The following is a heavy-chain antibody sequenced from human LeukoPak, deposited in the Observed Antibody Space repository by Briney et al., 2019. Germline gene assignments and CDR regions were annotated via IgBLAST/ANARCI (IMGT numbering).Heavy chain of an antibody. CDR1: GFTFSSYW. CDR3: ARRYYDILTGWSHGAFDI. D-gene: IGHD3-9*01. J-gene: IGHJ3*02. Sequence: LRLSCAASGFTFSSYWMSWIRQPPGKGLEWLGYIYHSGSTYYNPSLKSRVTMSLDRSKNQFSLKLSSVTAADTAVYYCARRYYDILTGWSHGAFDIWGQGTMVTVSS. V-gene: IGHV4-28*01. CDR2: IYHSGST.